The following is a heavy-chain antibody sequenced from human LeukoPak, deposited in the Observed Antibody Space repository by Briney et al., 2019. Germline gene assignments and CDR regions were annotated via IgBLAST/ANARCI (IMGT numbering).Heavy chain of an antibody. J-gene: IGHJ5*02. CDR1: GFTFSSYS. CDR3: ARDLAAAGTVWLDP. CDR2: ISSSSSTI. D-gene: IGHD6-13*01. V-gene: IGHV3-48*01. Sequence: PGGSLRLSCAASGFTFSSYSMNWVRQAPGKGLEWVSYISSSSSTIYYADSVKGRFTISRDNAKNSLYLQMNSLRAEDTAVYYCARDLAAAGTVWLDPWGQGTLVTVSS.